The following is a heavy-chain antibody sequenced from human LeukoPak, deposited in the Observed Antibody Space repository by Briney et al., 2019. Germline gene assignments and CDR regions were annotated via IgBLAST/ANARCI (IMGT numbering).Heavy chain of an antibody. CDR2: IYYSGST. CDR3: ARSRYCGGDCYSHLDY. J-gene: IGHJ4*02. Sequence: SETLSLTCTVSGVSISSSSYYWGWIRQPPGKGLEWVGSIYYSGSTYYNSALKSRVTISVNTTKHQFSLKLSSVTAADTAVYYCARSRYCGGDCYSHLDYWGQGTLVTVSS. CDR1: GVSISSSSYY. V-gene: IGHV4-39*07. D-gene: IGHD2-21*02.